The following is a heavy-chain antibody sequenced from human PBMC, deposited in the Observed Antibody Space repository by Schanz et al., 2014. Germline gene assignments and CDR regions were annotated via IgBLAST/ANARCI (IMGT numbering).Heavy chain of an antibody. CDR2: IKSETDGETA. Sequence: EVQLVESGGGLVQPGGSLRLSCTASGFTFSDYWMSWVRQAPGKGLEWLGRIKSETDGETAGYAAPEKGRVSIARDDSQSTLNLQMNSQKNEDRAVYNCATASAPVREAGAGSSFHLWGQGTLVTVSP. J-gene: IGHJ5*02. D-gene: IGHD6-13*01. CDR1: GFTFSDYW. V-gene: IGHV3-15*01. CDR3: ATASAPVREAGAGSSFHL.